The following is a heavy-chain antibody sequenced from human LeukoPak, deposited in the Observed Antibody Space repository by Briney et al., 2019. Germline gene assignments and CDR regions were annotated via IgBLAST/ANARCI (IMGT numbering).Heavy chain of an antibody. D-gene: IGHD2-2*02. CDR1: GFTFSSYG. Sequence: GGSLRLSCAASGFTFSSYGMHWVRQAPGKGLEWVAVISYDGSNKYYADSAKGRFTISRDNSKNTLYLQMNSLRAEDTAVYYCAKHTHKNYFDYWGQGTLVTVSS. J-gene: IGHJ4*02. V-gene: IGHV3-30*18. CDR2: ISYDGSNK. CDR3: AKHTHKNYFDY.